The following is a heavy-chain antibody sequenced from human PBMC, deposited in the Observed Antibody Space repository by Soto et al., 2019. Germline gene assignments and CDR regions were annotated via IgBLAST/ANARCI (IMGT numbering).Heavy chain of an antibody. Sequence: SETLSLTCTVSGGSISSGGYYWSWIRQHPGKGLEWIGYIYYSGSTYYNPSLKSRVTLSVDTSKNQFSLKLTSVTAADTAVYYWGREKSSGGPRGNGWSPPGGRGTPSPVSS. CDR1: GGSISSGGYY. CDR2: IYYSGST. J-gene: IGHJ1*01. V-gene: IGHV4-31*03. D-gene: IGHD6-25*01. CDR3: GREKSSGGPRGNGWSPP.